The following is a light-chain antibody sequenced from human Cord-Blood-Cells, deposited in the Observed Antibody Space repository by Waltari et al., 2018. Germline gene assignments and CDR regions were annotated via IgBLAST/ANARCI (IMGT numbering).Light chain of an antibody. V-gene: IGLV2-23*02. CDR1: SSDVGSYNL. CDR3: CSYAGSSTMV. Sequence: QSALTQPAAVSWSPGPSITISCTGTSSDVGSYNLVSWYQQHPGKAPKLMIYEVSKRPSGFSNRFSGSKSGNTASLTISGLQAEDEADYYCCSYAGSSTMVFGGGTKLTVL. CDR2: EVS. J-gene: IGLJ3*02.